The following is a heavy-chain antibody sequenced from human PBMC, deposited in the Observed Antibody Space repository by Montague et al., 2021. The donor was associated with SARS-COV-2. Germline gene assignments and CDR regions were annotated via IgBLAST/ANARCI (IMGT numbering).Heavy chain of an antibody. V-gene: IGHV2-5*01. CDR3: AHSLLFSSLGDLDS. CDR1: GFSLISDGVG. D-gene: IGHD7-27*01. Sequence: PALVKPTQTLTLTCTFSGFSLISDGVGVGWIRQPPGKALEWLALXXWNDDKRYNSSLKNRLTVTKDTSKNQVVLTMTNMDPLDTGTYYCAHSLLFSSLGDLDSWGQGTLVTVAS. CDR2: XXWNDDK. J-gene: IGHJ4*02.